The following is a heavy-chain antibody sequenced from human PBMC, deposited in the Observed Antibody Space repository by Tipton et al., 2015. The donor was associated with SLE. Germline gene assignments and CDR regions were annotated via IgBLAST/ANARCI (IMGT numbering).Heavy chain of an antibody. Sequence: TLSLTCTVSGDSISSHYWSWIRQPPGKGLEWIGYIYYSGSTNYNPSLKSRVTISVDTSKNQFSLKLSSVTAADTAVYYCASRGSNSFFSYFGYWGQGTLVTVSS. CDR3: ASRGSNSFFSYFGY. D-gene: IGHD1-26*01. J-gene: IGHJ4*02. CDR2: IYYSGST. CDR1: GDSISSHY. V-gene: IGHV4-59*11.